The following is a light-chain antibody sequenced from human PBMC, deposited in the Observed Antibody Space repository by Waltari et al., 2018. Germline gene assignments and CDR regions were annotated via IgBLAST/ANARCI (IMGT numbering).Light chain of an antibody. CDR3: SSYAGSNNLV. V-gene: IGLV2-8*01. CDR2: EVT. CDR1: SSDVGGYNS. J-gene: IGLJ2*01. Sequence: QSALTQPPSASGSPGQSVTISCTGTSSDVGGYNSVSWYQQHPGEPPKLRIYEVTKRPSGVPDRFSGSKAGNPASLTVSGLQAEDEADYYCSSYAGSNNLVFGGGTKLTVL.